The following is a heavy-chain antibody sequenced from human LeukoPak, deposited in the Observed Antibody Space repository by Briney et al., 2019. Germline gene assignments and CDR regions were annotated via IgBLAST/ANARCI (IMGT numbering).Heavy chain of an antibody. D-gene: IGHD4-17*01. CDR1: GFTFDDYA. J-gene: IGHJ5*02. V-gene: IGHV3-9*01. CDR3: AQAMRPGHYGELPSLDA. Sequence: SLRLSCAASGFTFDDYAMHWVRQAPGKSLEWVSGISWNSGSIGYADSVKGRFTISRDNAKNSLYLQMNSLRAEDTALYYCAQAMRPGHYGELPSLDAWRQGTLVTV. CDR2: ISWNSGSI.